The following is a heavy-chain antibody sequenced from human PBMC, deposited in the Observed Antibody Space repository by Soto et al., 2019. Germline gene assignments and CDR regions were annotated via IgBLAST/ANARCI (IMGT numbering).Heavy chain of an antibody. Sequence: VPVKVSCKASGYTFTSYGISWVRQAPGQGLEWMGWISAYNGNTNYAQKLQGWVTMTRDTSISTAYMELSRLRSDDTAVYYCARALEMATITFDYWGQGTLVTVSS. CDR3: ARALEMATITFDY. CDR2: ISAYNGNT. J-gene: IGHJ4*02. D-gene: IGHD5-12*01. V-gene: IGHV1-18*01. CDR1: GYTFTSYG.